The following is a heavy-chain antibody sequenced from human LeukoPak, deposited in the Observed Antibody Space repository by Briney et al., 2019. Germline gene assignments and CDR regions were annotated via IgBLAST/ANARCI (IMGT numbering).Heavy chain of an antibody. Sequence: ASVKVSCKASGYTFTSYGISWVRQAPGQGLEWMGWISAYNGNTNYAQKLQGRVTMTTDTSTSTAYMELRSLRSDDTAVYYCASGAYYYGSSGYYNYWGQGTLVTVSS. CDR1: GYTFTSYG. D-gene: IGHD3-22*01. V-gene: IGHV1-18*01. CDR2: ISAYNGNT. CDR3: ASGAYYYGSSGYYNY. J-gene: IGHJ4*02.